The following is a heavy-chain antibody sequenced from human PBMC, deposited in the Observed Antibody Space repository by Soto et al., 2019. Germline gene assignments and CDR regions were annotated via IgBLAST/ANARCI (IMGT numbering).Heavy chain of an antibody. CDR3: ATNPTAPRTQFDY. V-gene: IGHV1-69*13. CDR1: GGTFSSYA. CDR2: IIPIFGTA. Sequence: GASVKVSCKASGGTFSSYAISWVRQAPGQGLEWMGGIIPIFGTANYAQKFQGRVTITADESTSTAYMELSSLRSEDTAVYYCATNPTAPRTQFDYWGQGPLVTVSS. D-gene: IGHD4-17*01. J-gene: IGHJ4*02.